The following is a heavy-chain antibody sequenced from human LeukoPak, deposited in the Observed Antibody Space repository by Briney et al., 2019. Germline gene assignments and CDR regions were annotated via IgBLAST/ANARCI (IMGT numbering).Heavy chain of an antibody. J-gene: IGHJ4*02. V-gene: IGHV3-74*01. CDR3: AIWASGNY. Sequence: GGSLRLSCAASGFALRSYWMHWVRQVPGKGLVWVAHSEPDGTIANYGDSVKGRFTISKDNPGTSLYLEMNRLRTEDTAIYYCAIWASGNYWGQGTLVTVSS. D-gene: IGHD3-10*01. CDR2: SEPDGTIA. CDR1: GFALRSYW.